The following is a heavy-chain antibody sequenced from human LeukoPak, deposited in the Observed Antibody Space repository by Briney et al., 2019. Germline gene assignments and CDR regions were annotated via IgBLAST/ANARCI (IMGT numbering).Heavy chain of an antibody. CDR2: IRSKAYGGTT. V-gene: IGHV3-49*04. Sequence: GGSLRLSCTASGFTFGDYAVSWVRQAPGKGLEWVGFIRSKAYGGTTEYAASVKGRFTISRDDSKSIAYPQMNSLKTEDTAVYYCTRTTTILRYFDWLSDYWGQGTLVTVSS. CDR3: TRTTTILRYFDWLSDY. CDR1: GFTFGDYA. D-gene: IGHD3-9*01. J-gene: IGHJ4*02.